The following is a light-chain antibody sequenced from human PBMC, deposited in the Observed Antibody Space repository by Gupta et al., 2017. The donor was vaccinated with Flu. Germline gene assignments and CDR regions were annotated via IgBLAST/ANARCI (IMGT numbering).Light chain of an antibody. Sequence: QSALTRPPSASGSPGQSVTISCTGTSSDIGAYNFVSWHQQYPGKATRLIIYEGSKRPSGATGRFSGSKSGNTASLTISAPQAEEDADYYCNSHTRNDNFVFGRGTRLTVL. CDR1: SSDIGAYNF. V-gene: IGLV2-8*01. CDR3: NSHTRNDNFV. J-gene: IGLJ2*01. CDR2: EGS.